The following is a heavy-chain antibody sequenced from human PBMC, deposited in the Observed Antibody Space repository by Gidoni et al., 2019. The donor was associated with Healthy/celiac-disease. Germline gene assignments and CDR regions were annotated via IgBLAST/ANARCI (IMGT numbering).Heavy chain of an antibody. Sequence: QVQLQQWGAGLLKPSETLSLTCAVYGGSFSGYYWSWIRQPPGKGLEWIGEINHSGSTNYNPSLKSRVTISVDTSKNQFSLKLSSVTAADTAVYYCARERPPWIAAAPRSRFAYFDYWGQGTLVTVSS. CDR2: INHSGST. J-gene: IGHJ4*02. V-gene: IGHV4-34*01. D-gene: IGHD6-13*01. CDR1: GGSFSGYY. CDR3: ARERPPWIAAAPRSRFAYFDY.